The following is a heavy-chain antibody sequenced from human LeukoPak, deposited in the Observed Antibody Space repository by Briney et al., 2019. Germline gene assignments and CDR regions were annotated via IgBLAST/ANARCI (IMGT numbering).Heavy chain of an antibody. CDR1: RFTFSSYA. V-gene: IGHV3-23*01. CDR3: AKDLGVVVPAAIVGYFDY. Sequence: GGSLRLSRAASRFTFSSYAMSGVRQAPPKGRDWVSSIIGSGGRTYYADSVKGRFTISRDNSKNTLYMQMNSLRAEETAVYYCAKDLGVVVPAAIVGYFDYWGQGTLVTVSS. CDR2: IIGSGGRT. D-gene: IGHD2-2*02. J-gene: IGHJ4*02.